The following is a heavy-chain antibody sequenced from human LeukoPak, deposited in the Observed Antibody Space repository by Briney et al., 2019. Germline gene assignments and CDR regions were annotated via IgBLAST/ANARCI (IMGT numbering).Heavy chain of an antibody. CDR1: GVSISSYY. CDR3: AREGSSASRDAFDI. Sequence: MPSETLSLTCTVSGVSISSYYWSWIRQPPGKGLEWIGYIYYSGSTNYNPSLKSRVTISVDTSKNQFSLKLSSVTAADTAVYYCAREGSSASRDAFDIWGQGTMVTVSS. J-gene: IGHJ3*02. CDR2: IYYSGST. V-gene: IGHV4-59*01.